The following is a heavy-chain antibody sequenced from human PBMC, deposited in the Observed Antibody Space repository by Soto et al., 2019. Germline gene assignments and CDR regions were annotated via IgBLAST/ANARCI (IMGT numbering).Heavy chain of an antibody. CDR1: GFTVSSKY. Sequence: PGGSLRLSCAASGFTVSSKYMSWVRQAPGKGLEWVSLIQSGGPTYYADSVKGRFTISRDNSKNIVYLQMSSLRAEDTAVYYCAKRQQQLVLSRYYGMDAWCQGTRVTVSS. J-gene: IGHJ6*02. V-gene: IGHV3-66*01. CDR2: IQSGGPT. CDR3: AKRQQQLVLSRYYGMDA. D-gene: IGHD6-13*01.